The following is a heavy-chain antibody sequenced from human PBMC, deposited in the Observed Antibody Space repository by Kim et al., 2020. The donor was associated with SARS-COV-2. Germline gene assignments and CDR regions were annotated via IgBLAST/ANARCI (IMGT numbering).Heavy chain of an antibody. CDR3: ARYDTRSSSLDY. D-gene: IGHD6-13*01. Sequence: TYNPSLKSRVTISVDTSKNQFSLKLSSVTAADTAVYYCARYDTRSSSLDYWGQGTLVTVSS. J-gene: IGHJ4*02. V-gene: IGHV4-34*13.